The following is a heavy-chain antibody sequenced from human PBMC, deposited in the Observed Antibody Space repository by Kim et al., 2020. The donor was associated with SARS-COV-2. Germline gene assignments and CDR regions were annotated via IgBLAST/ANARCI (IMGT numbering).Heavy chain of an antibody. J-gene: IGHJ4*02. Sequence: SETLSLTCAVYGGSFSGYYWSWIRQPPGKGLEWIGEINHSGSTNYNPSLKSRVTISVDTSKNQFSLKLSSVTAADTAVYYCARMFWSGYYWDYWGQGTLVTVSS. CDR1: GGSFSGYY. CDR3: ARMFWSGYYWDY. V-gene: IGHV4-34*01. CDR2: INHSGST. D-gene: IGHD3-3*01.